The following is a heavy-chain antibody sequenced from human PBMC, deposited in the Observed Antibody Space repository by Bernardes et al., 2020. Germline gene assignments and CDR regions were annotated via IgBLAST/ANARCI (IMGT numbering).Heavy chain of an antibody. Sequence: SLRLSCAASGFTFSSYWMSWVRQAPGKGLEWVANIKQDGSEKYYVDSVKGRFTISRDNAKNSLYLQMNSLRAEDTAVYYCARDHDGYNGIFYFDYWGQGTLVTVSS. V-gene: IGHV3-7*01. CDR1: GFTFSSYW. D-gene: IGHD1-20*01. J-gene: IGHJ4*02. CDR3: ARDHDGYNGIFYFDY. CDR2: IKQDGSEK.